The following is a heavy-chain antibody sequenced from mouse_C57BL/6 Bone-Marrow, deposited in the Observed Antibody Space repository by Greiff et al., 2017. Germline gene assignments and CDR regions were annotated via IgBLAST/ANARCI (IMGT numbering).Heavy chain of an antibody. CDR1: GYSFTGYY. D-gene: IGHD3-1*01. V-gene: IGHV1-42*01. Sequence: EVQLQESGPELVKPGASVKISCKASGYSFTGYYMNWVKQSPETSLEWIGEINPSTGGTTYNQKFKAKATLTVDKSSSTAYMQLKSLTSEDSAVYYCARRSRGDYWGQENSVTVSS. J-gene: IGHJ4*01. CDR2: INPSTGGT. CDR3: ARRSRGDY.